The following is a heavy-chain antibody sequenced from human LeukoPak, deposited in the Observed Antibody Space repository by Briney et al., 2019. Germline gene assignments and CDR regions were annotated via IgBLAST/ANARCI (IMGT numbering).Heavy chain of an antibody. J-gene: IGHJ5*02. CDR2: IYYSGST. CDR1: GGSISSGGYY. V-gene: IGHV4-31*03. CDR3: ARVEATYYYGSGSSDWFDP. Sequence: SQTLSLTCTVSGGSISSGGYYWSWIRQHPGKGLDWIGYIYYSGSTYYNPSLKSRVTISVDTSKNQFSLKLSSVTAADTAVYYCARVEATYYYGSGSSDWFDPWGQGTLVTVSS. D-gene: IGHD3-10*01.